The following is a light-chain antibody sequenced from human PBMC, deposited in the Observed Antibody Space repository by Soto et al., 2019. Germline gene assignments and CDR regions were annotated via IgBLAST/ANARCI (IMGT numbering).Light chain of an antibody. J-gene: IGKJ2*01. CDR2: SAS. CDR3: QQYNSHPYA. Sequence: DIQLTQSPSFLSASVGDRVTITCRASQDINTFLAWYQQKPGKAPQLLIYSASNLHSGVPSRFSGSGSGTEFTLTISSLQPDDFATYSCQQYNSHPYAFGQGTKLEIK. V-gene: IGKV1-9*01. CDR1: QDINTF.